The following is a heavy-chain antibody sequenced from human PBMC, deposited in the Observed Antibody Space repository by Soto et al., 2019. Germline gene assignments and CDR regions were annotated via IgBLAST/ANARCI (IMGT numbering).Heavy chain of an antibody. CDR2: ISWNSGSI. D-gene: IGHD6-19*01. J-gene: IGHJ4*02. CDR1: GFTFVDYA. CDR3: AKSHTTSGWYVTTDY. V-gene: IGHV3-9*01. Sequence: GGSLRLSCASSGFTFVDYAMHWVRQAPGKGLEWVSAISWNSGSIDYADSVKGRFTISRDNAKNSLYLQMNSLRAEDTALYYCAKSHTTSGWYVTTDYWGQGTQVTVSS.